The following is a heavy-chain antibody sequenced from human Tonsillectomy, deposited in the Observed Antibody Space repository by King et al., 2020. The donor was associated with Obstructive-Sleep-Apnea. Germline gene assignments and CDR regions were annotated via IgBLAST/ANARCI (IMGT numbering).Heavy chain of an antibody. Sequence: VQLVESGGGVVQPGKSLRLSCAASGFTFSTFAMNWVRQAPGKGLEWVAVISYDGSYKYYEDSVKGRFTISRDNSKNMLSLQMNSLSVEETAVYYCARGGNTSSWYGGYYNGMDVWGQGTTVTVSS. CDR3: ARGGNTSSWYGGYYNGMDV. D-gene: IGHD6-13*01. CDR2: ISYDGSYK. CDR1: GFTFSTFA. J-gene: IGHJ6*02. V-gene: IGHV3-30*04.